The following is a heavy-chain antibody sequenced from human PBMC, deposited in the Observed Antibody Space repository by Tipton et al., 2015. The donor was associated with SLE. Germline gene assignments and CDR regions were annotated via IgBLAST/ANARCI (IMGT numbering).Heavy chain of an antibody. CDR2: IYNSGST. D-gene: IGHD3-16*01. J-gene: IGHJ5*02. CDR3: ATRPREEAPGGEFDP. V-gene: IGHV4-28*01. Sequence: TLSLTCAVSDSSMTFGSCWAWIRQSPGKGVEWIGYIYNSGSTDYNPPLKSRVTISIDTSKNQLSLKVSSVTATDTAVYYCATRPREEAPGGEFDPWGQGTLVTVSS. CDR1: DSSMTFGSC.